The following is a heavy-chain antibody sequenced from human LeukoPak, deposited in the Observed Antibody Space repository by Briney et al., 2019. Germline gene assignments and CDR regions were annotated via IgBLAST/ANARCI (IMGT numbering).Heavy chain of an antibody. Sequence: GGSLRLSCAASGFTFSSYSMNRVRQAPGKGLEWVSSISSSSSYIYYADSVKGRFTISRDNAKNSLYLQMNSLRAEDTAVYYCARDRRITIFGEAMDVWGQGTTVTVSS. CDR1: GFTFSSYS. CDR3: ARDRRITIFGEAMDV. D-gene: IGHD3-3*01. V-gene: IGHV3-21*01. CDR2: ISSSSSYI. J-gene: IGHJ6*02.